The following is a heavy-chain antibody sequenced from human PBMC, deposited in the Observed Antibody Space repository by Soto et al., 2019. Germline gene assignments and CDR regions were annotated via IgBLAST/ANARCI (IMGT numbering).Heavy chain of an antibody. CDR3: AREGVESVYPPRVGAFDI. J-gene: IGHJ3*02. CDR2: IWYDGSNK. V-gene: IGHV3-33*01. CDR1: GFTFSSYG. D-gene: IGHD2-2*02. Sequence: QVQLVESGGGVVQPGRSLRLSCAASGFTFSSYGMHWVRQAPGKGLEWVAVIWYDGSNKYYADSVKGRFTISRDNSKNTLYLQMNSLRAEDTAVYYCAREGVESVYPPRVGAFDIWGQGTMVTVSS.